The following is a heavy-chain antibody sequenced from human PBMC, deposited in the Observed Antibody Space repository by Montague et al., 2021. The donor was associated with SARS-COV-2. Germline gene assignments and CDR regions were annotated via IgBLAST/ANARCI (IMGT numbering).Heavy chain of an antibody. CDR3: TRQTGSEVVSSGFENYMDF. D-gene: IGHD2-15*01. Sequence: SETLSLTCTVSGDPISSSSYYWGWIRQSPGRGLEWIGNIYYTGGTYYSPSLKSRVTISMDAPKNQFSLRLTSMTAADTAVYYCTRQTGSEVVSSGFENYMDFWGQGGPVTVSS. V-gene: IGHV4-39*01. CDR1: GDPISSSSYY. J-gene: IGHJ4*02. CDR2: IYYTGGT.